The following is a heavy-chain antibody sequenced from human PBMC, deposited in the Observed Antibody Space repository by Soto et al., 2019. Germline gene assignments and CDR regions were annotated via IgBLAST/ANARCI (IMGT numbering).Heavy chain of an antibody. CDR1: GFTFNNAW. CDR3: PTDATTVTRNWFDP. J-gene: IGHJ5*02. V-gene: IGHV3-15*07. Sequence: EVQLVESGGGLVKPGGSLRLSCAASGFTFNNAWMNWVRQAPGKGLEWVGRIKSKTDGGTTDYAAPVKGRFTISRDDSKNTLYLQMNSLKTEDTAVYYCPTDATTVTRNWFDPWGQGTLVTVSS. CDR2: IKSKTDGGTT. D-gene: IGHD4-17*01.